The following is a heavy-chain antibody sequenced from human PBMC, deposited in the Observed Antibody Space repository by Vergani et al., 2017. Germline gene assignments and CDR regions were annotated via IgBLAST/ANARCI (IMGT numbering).Heavy chain of an antibody. CDR1: GGSISSSSYY. D-gene: IGHD4-23*01. CDR3: AREHLGNDYGGKSERGFDY. CDR2: IYYSGST. J-gene: IGHJ4*02. V-gene: IGHV4-39*01. Sequence: QLQLQESGPGLVKPSETLSLTCTVSGGSISSSSYYWGWIRQPPGKGLEWIGSIYYSGSTYYNPSLKSRVTIAVDTSKNQFSLKLSSVTAADTAVYYCAREHLGNDYGGKSERGFDYWGQGTLVTVSS.